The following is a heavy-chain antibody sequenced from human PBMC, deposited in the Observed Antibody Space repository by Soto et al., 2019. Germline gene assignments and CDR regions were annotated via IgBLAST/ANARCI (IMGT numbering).Heavy chain of an antibody. CDR2: ISGSGGST. CDR1: GFTFSSYA. V-gene: IGHV3-23*01. CDR3: AKDPFYYDILTGYYLS. D-gene: IGHD3-9*01. Sequence: PGGSLRLSCAASGFTFSSYAMGWVRQAPGKGLEWVSAISGSGGSTYYADSVKGRFTISRDNSKNTLYLQMNSLRAEDTAVYYCAKDPFYYDILTGYYLSWGQGTLVTVSS. J-gene: IGHJ4*02.